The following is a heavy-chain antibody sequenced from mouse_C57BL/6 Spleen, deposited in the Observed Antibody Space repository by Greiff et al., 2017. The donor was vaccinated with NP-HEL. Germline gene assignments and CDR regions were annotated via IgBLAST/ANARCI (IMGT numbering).Heavy chain of an antibody. CDR2: INPNNGGT. J-gene: IGHJ3*01. V-gene: IGHV1-26*01. CDR1: GYTFTDYY. D-gene: IGHD2-4*01. Sequence: VQLQQSGPELVKPGASVKISCKASGYTFTDYYMNWVKQSHGKSLEWIGDINPNNGGTSYNQKFKGKATLTVDKSSSTAYMELRSLTSEDSAVYDCARSDDYDFAYWGQGTLVTVSA. CDR3: ARSDDYDFAY.